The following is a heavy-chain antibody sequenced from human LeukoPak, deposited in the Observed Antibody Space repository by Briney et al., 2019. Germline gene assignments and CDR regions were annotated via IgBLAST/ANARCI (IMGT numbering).Heavy chain of an antibody. CDR2: ISSSSYI. CDR1: GFTFSSYS. J-gene: IGHJ4*02. D-gene: IGHD3-10*01. V-gene: IGHV3-21*01. CDR3: ARERGDYYGSGTSGY. Sequence: PGGSLRLSCAASGFTFSSYSMNWVRQAPGKGLEWVSSISSSSYIYYADSVKGRFTISRDNAKNSLYLQMNSLRAEDTAVYYCARERGDYYGSGTSGYWGQGTLVTVSS.